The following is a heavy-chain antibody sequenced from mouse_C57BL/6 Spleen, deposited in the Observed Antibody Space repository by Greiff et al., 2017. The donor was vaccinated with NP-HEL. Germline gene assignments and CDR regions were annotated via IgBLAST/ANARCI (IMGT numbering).Heavy chain of an antibody. CDR1: GFTFSSYA. Sequence: EVMLVESGGGLVKPGGSLKLSCAASGFTFSSYAMSWVRQTPEKRLEWVATISDGGSYTYYPDNVKGRFTISRDNAKNNLYLQMSHLKAEDTAMYYCARGGRGAMDYWGQGTSVTVSS. V-gene: IGHV5-4*03. CDR3: ARGGRGAMDY. J-gene: IGHJ4*01. D-gene: IGHD3-3*01. CDR2: ISDGGSYT.